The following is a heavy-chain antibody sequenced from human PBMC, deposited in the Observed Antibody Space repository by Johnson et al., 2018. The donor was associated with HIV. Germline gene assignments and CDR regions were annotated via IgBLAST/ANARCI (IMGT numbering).Heavy chain of an antibody. CDR1: GFTFNNYA. D-gene: IGHD3-16*01. CDR3: AKDRNWGWPVWAFDI. Sequence: VQLVESGGGSVKPGDSLRLSCAASGFTFNNYAMSWVRQAPGKGLEWVSGISGSGGSTYYADAVKGRFTISRDNSKNTLYLQMNSLRAEDTAVYYCAKDRNWGWPVWAFDIWGQGTMVTVSS. CDR2: ISGSGGST. V-gene: IGHV3-23*04. J-gene: IGHJ3*02.